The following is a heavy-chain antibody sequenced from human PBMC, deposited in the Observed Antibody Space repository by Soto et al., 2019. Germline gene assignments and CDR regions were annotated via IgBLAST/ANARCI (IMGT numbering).Heavy chain of an antibody. CDR3: ARNGRPSLYYYMDV. D-gene: IGHD2-8*01. Sequence: EVQLVESGGGLVQPGGSLRLSCAASGLTVSNQYMTWVRQAPGKGLEWVSVIHSGGNTFYADSVKGRFTISRDNSKNTLYLQMNSLRAEDTAVYHCARNGRPSLYYYMDVWVKGTTVTVSS. CDR1: GLTVSNQY. V-gene: IGHV3-66*01. CDR2: IHSGGNT. J-gene: IGHJ6*03.